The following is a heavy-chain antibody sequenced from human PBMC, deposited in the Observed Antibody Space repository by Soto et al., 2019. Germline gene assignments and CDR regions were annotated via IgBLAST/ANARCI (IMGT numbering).Heavy chain of an antibody. CDR2: IIPIFGTA. J-gene: IGHJ6*02. Sequence: ASVKVSCKASGGTFSIYAISFVRQAPGQGLECLGVIIPIFGTANYAQKFQGRVTITADESTSTAYMELSSLRSEDTAVYYCARDLQGAGSPEQGYYYGMDVWGQGTTVTVSS. V-gene: IGHV1-69*01. CDR1: GGTFSIYA. CDR3: ARDLQGAGSPEQGYYYGMDV. D-gene: IGHD3-10*01.